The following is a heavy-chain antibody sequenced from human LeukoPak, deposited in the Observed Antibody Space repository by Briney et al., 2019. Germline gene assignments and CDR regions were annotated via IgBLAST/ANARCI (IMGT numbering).Heavy chain of an antibody. CDR1: GYSISSGYY. CDR3: ARAHTRLQSEYFQH. V-gene: IGHV4-38-2*02. Sequence: PSETLSLTCIVSGYSISSGYYWGWIRQPPGKGLEWIGNIHHSGSTYYNPSLKSRVTISVDTSKNQFSLKLSSVTAADTAVYYCARAHTRLQSEYFQHWGQGTLVTVSS. D-gene: IGHD1-1*01. J-gene: IGHJ1*01. CDR2: IHHSGST.